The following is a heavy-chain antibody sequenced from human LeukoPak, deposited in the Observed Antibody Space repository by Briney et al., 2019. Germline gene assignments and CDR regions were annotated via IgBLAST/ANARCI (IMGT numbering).Heavy chain of an antibody. CDR2: IYTSGST. D-gene: IGHD2-2*01. CDR3: VIMPGY. V-gene: IGHV4-61*02. CDR1: GGSISSGSYY. J-gene: IGHJ4*02. Sequence: SQTLSLTCTVSGGSISSGSYYWSWIRQPAGKGLEWIGRIYTSGSTDYNPSLRSRVTISLDTSKNQFSLNLNSVTATDTAVYYCVIMPGYCGQGTLVTVSS.